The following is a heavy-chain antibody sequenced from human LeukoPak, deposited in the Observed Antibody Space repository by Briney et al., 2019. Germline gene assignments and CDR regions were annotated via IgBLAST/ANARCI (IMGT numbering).Heavy chain of an antibody. V-gene: IGHV4-59*01. CDR1: GGSISSYY. D-gene: IGHD6-13*01. Sequence: KPSETLSLICTVSGGSISSYYWSWIRQPPGKGLEWIGYIYYSGSTNYNPSLKSRVTISVDTSKNQFSLKLRSVTAADTAVYYCARGGRYSSSWGQGTLVTVSS. J-gene: IGHJ4*02. CDR3: ARGGRYSSS. CDR2: IYYSGST.